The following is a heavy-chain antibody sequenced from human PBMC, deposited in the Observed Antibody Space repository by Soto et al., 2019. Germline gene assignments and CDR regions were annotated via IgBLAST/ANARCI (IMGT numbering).Heavy chain of an antibody. Sequence: XSVKVSCKASGGTFSSYAISWVRQAPGQGLEWMGGIIPIFGTANYAQKFQGRVTITADESTSTAYMELSSLRSEDTAVYYCVRDRIPGSILTGYGSWFDPWGQGNLVTVSS. CDR1: GGTFSSYA. CDR2: IIPIFGTA. V-gene: IGHV1-69*13. CDR3: VRDRIPGSILTGYGSWFDP. J-gene: IGHJ5*02. D-gene: IGHD3-9*01.